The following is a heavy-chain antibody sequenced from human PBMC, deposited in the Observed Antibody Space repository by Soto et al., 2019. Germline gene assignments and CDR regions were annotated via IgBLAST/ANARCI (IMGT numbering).Heavy chain of an antibody. CDR3: TTGQLLDPAGAMDV. CDR2: IKSKTDGGTT. J-gene: IGHJ6*02. Sequence: PGGSLSLSCAASGFTFSNAWMSWVRQAPGKGLEWVGRIKSKTDGGTTDYAAPVKGRFTISRDDSKNTLYLQMNSLKTEDTAVYYCTTGQLLDPAGAMDVWGQGTTVTVSS. CDR1: GFTFSNAW. D-gene: IGHD6-6*01. V-gene: IGHV3-15*01.